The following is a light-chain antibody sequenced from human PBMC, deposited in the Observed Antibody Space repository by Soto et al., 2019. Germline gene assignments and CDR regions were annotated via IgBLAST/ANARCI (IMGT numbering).Light chain of an antibody. J-gene: IGKJ1*01. CDR3: QQSYSRPPT. CDR2: AAS. Sequence: DIQMTQSPSSLSASVGDRVTITCRASQSISSYLNWYQQKPGKAPKLLIYAASSLHSGVPSRFSGSGSGTDFTLTISSLQPEDFVTYFCQQSYSRPPTFGQGPKVDIK. V-gene: IGKV1-39*01. CDR1: QSISSY.